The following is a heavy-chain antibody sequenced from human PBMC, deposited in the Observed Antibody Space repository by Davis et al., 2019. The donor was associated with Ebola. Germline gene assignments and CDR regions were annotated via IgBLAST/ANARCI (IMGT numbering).Heavy chain of an antibody. J-gene: IGHJ6*02. CDR3: AREIVVVVAATNYYYYGMDV. CDR1: GYTLTELS. Sequence: AASVKVSCKVSGYTLTELSMHWVRQAPGKGLEWMGGFDPEDGETLYAQKFQGRVTMTRDTSTSTVYMELSSLRSEDTAVYYCAREIVVVVAATNYYYYGMDVWGQGTTVTVSS. CDR2: FDPEDGET. V-gene: IGHV1-24*01. D-gene: IGHD2-15*01.